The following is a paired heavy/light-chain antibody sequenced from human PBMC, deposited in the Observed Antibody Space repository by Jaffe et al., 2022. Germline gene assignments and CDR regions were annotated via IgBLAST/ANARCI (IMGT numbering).Light chain of an antibody. J-gene: IGLJ3*02. V-gene: IGLV2-14*03. Sequence: QSALTQPASVSGSPGQSITISCTGTSSDVGVYNFVSWYQQHPGKAPKLMIYDVSNRPSGVSIRFSGSKSGNTASLTISGLQAEDEADYYCSSYTSSSTWVFGGGTKLTVL. CDR3: SSYTSSSTWV. CDR1: SSDVGVYNF. CDR2: DVS.
Heavy chain of an antibody. CDR3: TRGGPYCSGGSCYPLYYFDY. V-gene: IGHV3-49*04. Sequence: EVQLVESGGGLVQPGRSLRLSCTASGFTFGDYAMSWVRQAPGKGLEWVGFIRSKAYGGTTEYAASVKGRFTISRDDSKSIAYLQMNSLKTEDTAVYYCTRGGPYCSGGSCYPLYYFDYWGQGTLVTVSS. D-gene: IGHD2-15*01. CDR1: GFTFGDYA. CDR2: IRSKAYGGTT. J-gene: IGHJ4*02.